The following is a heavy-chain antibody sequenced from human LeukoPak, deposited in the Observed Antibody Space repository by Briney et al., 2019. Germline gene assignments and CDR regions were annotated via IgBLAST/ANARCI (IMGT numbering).Heavy chain of an antibody. CDR1: GGTFSSYA. Sequence: AASVKVSCKASGGTFSSYAISWVRQAPGQRLEWMGGIIPIFGTANYAQKFQGRVTITADESTSTAYMELSSLRSEDTAVYYCARRIQLWLSAFDIWGQGTMVTVSS. V-gene: IGHV1-69*13. CDR2: IIPIFGTA. CDR3: ARRIQLWLSAFDI. J-gene: IGHJ3*02. D-gene: IGHD5-18*01.